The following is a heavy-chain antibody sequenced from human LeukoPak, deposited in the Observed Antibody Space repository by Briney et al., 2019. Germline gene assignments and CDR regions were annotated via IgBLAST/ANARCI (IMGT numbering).Heavy chain of an antibody. Sequence: GGSLRLSCAASGFTFSSYWMIWVRRAPGKGLEWVANIKQDGSEKYYADSVKGRFTISRDNSKNTLYLQMNSLRAEDTAVYYCAKDPDDYGYFDYWGQGTLVTVSS. V-gene: IGHV3-7*03. J-gene: IGHJ4*02. CDR2: IKQDGSEK. D-gene: IGHD4-17*01. CDR1: GFTFSSYW. CDR3: AKDPDDYGYFDY.